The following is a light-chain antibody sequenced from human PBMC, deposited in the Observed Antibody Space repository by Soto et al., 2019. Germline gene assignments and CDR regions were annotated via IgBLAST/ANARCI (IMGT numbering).Light chain of an antibody. CDR1: QNIGTN. CDR3: QQYNNWLRWT. Sequence: EIVMTQSPATLSVSPGERATLSCWASQNIGTNLAWYQQRPGQGPRLLIYDASTRATGIPARFSGSGSGTDFTLTISSLQSEDFAVYYCQQYNNWLRWTFGRGTKVEIK. CDR2: DAS. V-gene: IGKV3-15*01. J-gene: IGKJ1*01.